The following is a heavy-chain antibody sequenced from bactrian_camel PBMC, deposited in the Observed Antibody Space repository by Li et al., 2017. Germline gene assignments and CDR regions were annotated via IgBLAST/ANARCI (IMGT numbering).Heavy chain of an antibody. CDR2: IYNGGVST. D-gene: IGHD1*01. Sequence: HVQLVESGGGSVQAGGSLKLSCVITYDCCCVGWLRQYPGKDREGVAFIYNGGVSTYYDDSVKGRFTISRDNAKKTLYLQMNDLKPEDTAMYYCASGNWLRDTGTWSEPGKFDSWGQGTRSPSP. CDR3: ASGNWLRDTGTWSEPGKFDS. J-gene: IGHJ4*01. V-gene: IGHV3S1*01. CDR1: TYDCCC.